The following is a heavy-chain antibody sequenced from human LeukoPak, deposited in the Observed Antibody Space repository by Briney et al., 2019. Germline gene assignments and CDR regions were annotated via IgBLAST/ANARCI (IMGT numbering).Heavy chain of an antibody. V-gene: IGHV1-18*01. Sequence: GASVKVSCKASGYTFTSYGISWVRQAPGQGLEWMGWISAYNGNTNYAQKLQGRVTMTTDTSTTTAYMELRSLTSDDTAVYYCAKAGKVGTRTWVDYWGQGTLVTVSS. J-gene: IGHJ4*02. CDR1: GYTFTSYG. D-gene: IGHD1-26*01. CDR2: ISAYNGNT. CDR3: AKAGKVGTRTWVDY.